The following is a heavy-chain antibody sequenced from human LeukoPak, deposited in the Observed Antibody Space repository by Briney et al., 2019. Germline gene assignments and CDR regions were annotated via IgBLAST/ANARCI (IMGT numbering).Heavy chain of an antibody. V-gene: IGHV3-33*01. Sequence: GGSLRLSCAGSGFAFGGHGMHWFRQTPGRGLEWVAVIAYDGSRAFYADSVKGRFTISRDNSKNTMSVQMDDLRAEDTAVYYCTRYNNDHFDYWGQGTLVTVSS. J-gene: IGHJ4*02. CDR1: GFAFGGHG. D-gene: IGHD1-14*01. CDR2: IAYDGSRA. CDR3: TRYNNDHFDY.